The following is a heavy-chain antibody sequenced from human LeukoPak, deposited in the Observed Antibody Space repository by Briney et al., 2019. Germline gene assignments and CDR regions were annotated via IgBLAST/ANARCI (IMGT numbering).Heavy chain of an antibody. J-gene: IGHJ4*02. CDR2: ICYRGST. Sequence: SQTLSLICTLSGGSISDYYSGWIRQPGGKWLEWHGYICYRGSTKYNPYLKSRVTISIYPSRTQLSLKLSSVTAADTAVYCCARDNGYTSGWGPPFDHWGEGTLVTVSS. CDR1: GGSISDYY. D-gene: IGHD6-19*01. CDR3: ARDNGYTSGWGPPFDH. V-gene: IGHV4-59*12.